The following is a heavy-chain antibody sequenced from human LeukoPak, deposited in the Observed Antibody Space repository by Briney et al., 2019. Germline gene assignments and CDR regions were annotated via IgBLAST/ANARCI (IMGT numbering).Heavy chain of an antibody. CDR2: IKSKTDGGTT. J-gene: IGHJ4*02. D-gene: IGHD3-9*01. CDR1: GFTFSNAW. Sequence: PGGSLRLSCAASGFTFSNAWMSWVRQAPGKGLEWVGRIKSKTDGGTTDYAAPVKGRFTISRDDSKNTLYLQMNSLKTEDTAVYYCTTDPGVLRYFDWFPIDYWGQGTLVTVSS. V-gene: IGHV3-15*01. CDR3: TTDPGVLRYFDWFPIDY.